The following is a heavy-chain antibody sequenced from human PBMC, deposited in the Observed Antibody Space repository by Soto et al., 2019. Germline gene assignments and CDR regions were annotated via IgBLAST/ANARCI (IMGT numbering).Heavy chain of an antibody. CDR2: IYYSGST. CDR3: ARAQGSGFLVS. J-gene: IGHJ4*02. V-gene: IGHV4-30-4*01. CDR1: GGSISSGDYY. Sequence: QVQLQESGPGLVKPSQTLSLTCTVSGGSISSGDYYWSWIRQPPGKGLEWIGYIYYSGSTYYNPSRKGRVTISVDTSKNQFSRKLSSVTAADTAVYYCARAQGSGFLVSWGQGTLVTVSS. D-gene: IGHD3-10*01.